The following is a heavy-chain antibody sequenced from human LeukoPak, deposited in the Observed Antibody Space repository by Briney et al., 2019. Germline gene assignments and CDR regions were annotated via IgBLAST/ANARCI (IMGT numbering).Heavy chain of an antibody. CDR1: GVSISSSSYY. V-gene: IGHV4-39*01. CDR2: IYYSGNT. CDR3: ARQLGAYSYPFDI. J-gene: IGHJ3*02. D-gene: IGHD3-16*01. Sequence: SETLSLTCTVSGVSISSSSYYWGWIRQPPGKGLEWIGSIYYSGNTLYNPSLTSRVTISVDTSKNQLSLRLNSVTAADTAVYNCARQLGAYSYPFDIWGQGTKVTVSS.